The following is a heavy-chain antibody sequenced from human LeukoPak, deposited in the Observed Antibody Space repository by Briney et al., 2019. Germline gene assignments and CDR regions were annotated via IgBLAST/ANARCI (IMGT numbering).Heavy chain of an antibody. J-gene: IGHJ6*02. CDR3: ARDQGIADYGMDV. CDR1: GFSFSDDY. Sequence: GGSLRLSCAASGFSFSDDYMSWIRQAPGKGLEWVSYISSSGSTIYYADSVKGRFTISRDNAKNSLYLQMNSLRAEDTAVYYCARDQGIADYGMDVWGQGTTVTVSS. V-gene: IGHV3-11*01. CDR2: ISSSGSTI. D-gene: IGHD6-13*01.